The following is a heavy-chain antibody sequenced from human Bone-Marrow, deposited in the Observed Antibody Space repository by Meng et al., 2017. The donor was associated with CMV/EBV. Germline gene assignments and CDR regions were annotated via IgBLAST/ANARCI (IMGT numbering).Heavy chain of an antibody. CDR3: ARGPIPAAIVNWFDP. CDR1: GFTFSSYA. J-gene: IGHJ5*02. CDR2: ISYDGSNK. V-gene: IGHV3-30-3*01. D-gene: IGHD2-2*01. Sequence: GESLKISCAASGFTFSSYAMHWVRQAPGKGLEWVAVISYDGSNKYYADSVKGRFTISRDNSKNTLYLQMSSLITDDTAVYYCARGPIPAAIVNWFDPWGQGTLVTVSS.